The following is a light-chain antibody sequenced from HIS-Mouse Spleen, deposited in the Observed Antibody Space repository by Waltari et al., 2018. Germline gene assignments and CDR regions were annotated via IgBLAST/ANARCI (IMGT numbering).Light chain of an antibody. V-gene: IGLV3-10*01. CDR1: ALPQKY. J-gene: IGLJ2*01. CDR3: YSTDSSGNHRV. CDR2: EDS. Sequence: SYELTQPPSVSVSPGQTAGITCSGDALPQKYAYWYQQKSGQAPVLVIYEDSKRPSGIPERFYGSSSGTMATLTISGAQVEDEADYYCYSTDSSGNHRVFGGGNKLTVL.